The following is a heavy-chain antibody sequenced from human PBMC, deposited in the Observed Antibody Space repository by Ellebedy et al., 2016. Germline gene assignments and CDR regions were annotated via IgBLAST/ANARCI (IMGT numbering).Heavy chain of an antibody. V-gene: IGHV3-9*01. Sequence: GGSLRLXCAASGFTFDDYAMHWVRQAPGKGLEWVSGISWNSGSIGYADSVKGRFTISRDNAKNSLYLQMNSLRAEDTALYYCAKDMFSGAAALFDYWGQGTLVTVSS. J-gene: IGHJ4*02. CDR2: ISWNSGSI. CDR3: AKDMFSGAAALFDY. D-gene: IGHD6-13*01. CDR1: GFTFDDYA.